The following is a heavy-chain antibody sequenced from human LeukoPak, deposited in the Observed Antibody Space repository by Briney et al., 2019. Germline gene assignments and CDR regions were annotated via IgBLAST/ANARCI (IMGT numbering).Heavy chain of an antibody. Sequence: GGSLRLSCAASGFTFSSYSMNWVRQAPGKGLEWVSFISSSSAYISYTDSVKGRFTISRDNAKNSLYLQMNSLRVEGTAVYYCALCGGGACHKGYSAHWGQGTLVTVSS. V-gene: IGHV3-21*01. CDR3: ALCGGGACHKGYSAH. CDR2: ISSSSAYI. J-gene: IGHJ4*02. D-gene: IGHD2-21*02. CDR1: GFTFSSYS.